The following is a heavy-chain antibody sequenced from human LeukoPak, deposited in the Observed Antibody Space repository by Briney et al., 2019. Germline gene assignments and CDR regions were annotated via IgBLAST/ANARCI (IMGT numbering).Heavy chain of an antibody. CDR2: IYYSGST. J-gene: IGHJ4*02. D-gene: IGHD2-21*02. V-gene: IGHV4-31*03. Sequence: RTSETLSLTCTVSGGSISSGGYYWSWIRQHPGKGLEWIGYIYYSGSTSYNPSLKSRVTISVDTSKNQFSLKLSSVTAADTAVYYCARARLLSTYFDYWGQGTLVTVSS. CDR3: ARARLLSTYFDY. CDR1: GGSISSGGYY.